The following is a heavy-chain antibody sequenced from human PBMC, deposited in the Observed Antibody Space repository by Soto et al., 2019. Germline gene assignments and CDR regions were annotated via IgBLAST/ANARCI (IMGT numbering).Heavy chain of an antibody. CDR3: ARDLLRCSRRQDPFDS. J-gene: IGHJ3*02. D-gene: IGHD6-13*01. CDR1: GDSFTRYY. CDR2: INPSDGST. V-gene: IGHV1-46*01. Sequence: ASVKGSWKGGGDSFTRYYMYWVLQAPGQGLEWMGIINPSDGSTSYAQKFQGRVTMTRDTSTSTVYMELSSLRSEDTAVYYCARDLLRCSRRQDPFDSSAQGPMVPVSS.